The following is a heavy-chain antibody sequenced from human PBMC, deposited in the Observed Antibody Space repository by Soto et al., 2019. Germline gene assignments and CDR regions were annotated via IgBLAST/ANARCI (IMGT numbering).Heavy chain of an antibody. J-gene: IGHJ6*02. CDR3: AGPYSSGGRDNAYYYYGMDV. V-gene: IGHV1-58*01. Sequence: GASVKVSCKASGFTFTSSAVQWVRQARGQRLEWIGWIVVGSGNTNYAQKFQERVTITRDMSTSTAYMELSSLRSEDTAVYYCAGPYSSGGRDNAYYYYGMDVWG. CDR1: GFTFTSSA. CDR2: IVVGSGNT. D-gene: IGHD6-19*01.